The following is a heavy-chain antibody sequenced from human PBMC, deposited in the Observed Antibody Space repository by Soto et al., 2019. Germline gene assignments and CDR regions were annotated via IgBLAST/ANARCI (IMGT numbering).Heavy chain of an antibody. D-gene: IGHD2-15*01. CDR3: GRGFGGTH. V-gene: IGHV3-7*05. J-gene: IGHJ4*02. Sequence: EVQLVESGGGLVQPGGSLRLSCAASGFTFNNYYMVWVRQAPGRGLELVANINQDGSAKYYVDSVKGRFTISRDNAKSSLYLQINRLRAEDTATYYCGRGFGGTHWGQGSLVTVSS. CDR2: INQDGSAK. CDR1: GFTFNNYY.